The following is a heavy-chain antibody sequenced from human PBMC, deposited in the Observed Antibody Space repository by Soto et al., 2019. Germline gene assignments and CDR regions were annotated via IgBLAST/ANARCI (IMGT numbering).Heavy chain of an antibody. CDR1: GGSFSGYY. CDR2: INHSGST. CDR3: ARGLYDSSLPGAFDI. V-gene: IGHV4-34*01. D-gene: IGHD3-22*01. Sequence: PSETLSLTCAVYGGSFSGYYWIWIRQPPGKGLEWIGEINHSGSTNYNPSLKSRVTISVDTSKNQFSLKLSSVTAADTAAYYCARGLYDSSLPGAFDIWGPGSMVNVSS. J-gene: IGHJ3*02.